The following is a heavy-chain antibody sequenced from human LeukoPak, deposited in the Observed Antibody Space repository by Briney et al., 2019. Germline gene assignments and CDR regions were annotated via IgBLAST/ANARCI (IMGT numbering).Heavy chain of an antibody. CDR1: GFTFGNDA. D-gene: IGHD3-10*01. CDR2: VSRSGGST. CDR3: ARGQNYFGSGSPYNYYFDY. J-gene: IGHJ4*02. V-gene: IGHV3-23*01. Sequence: RTGGSLRLSCAASGFTFGNDAMTWVRQAPGKGLEWVSVVSRSGGSTYYADSVKGRFTISRDNSKNTLYLRMNSLRTEDTAVYFCARGQNYFGSGSPYNYYFDYWGQGVLVTVSS.